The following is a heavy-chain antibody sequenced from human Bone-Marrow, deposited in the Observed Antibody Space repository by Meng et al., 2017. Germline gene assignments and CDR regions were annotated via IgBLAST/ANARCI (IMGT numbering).Heavy chain of an antibody. Sequence: SETLSLTCAVYGGSFSGYYWSWIRQPPGKGLEWIGEINHSGSTNYNPSLKSRVTISVDTSKNQFSLKLSSVTAADTAVYYCAEGSTTYYFDYWGQGTLVTVSS. J-gene: IGHJ4*02. CDR1: GGSFSGYY. V-gene: IGHV4-34*01. CDR3: AEGSTTYYFDY. D-gene: IGHD1-1*01. CDR2: INHSGST.